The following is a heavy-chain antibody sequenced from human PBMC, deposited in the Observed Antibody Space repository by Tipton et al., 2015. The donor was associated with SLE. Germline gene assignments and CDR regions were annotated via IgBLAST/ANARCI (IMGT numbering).Heavy chain of an antibody. CDR1: GGSFSGYY. D-gene: IGHD3-22*01. CDR3: ARDGSGYYHFDY. V-gene: IGHV4-34*01. Sequence: TLSLTCAVYGGSFSGYYWTWIRQPPDKGLEWIGEINHGGSTNYNPSLKSRVTVSEDTSKNQFSLKLGSVTAADTAVYYCARDGSGYYHFDYWGRGAQVTVSS. J-gene: IGHJ4*02. CDR2: INHGGST.